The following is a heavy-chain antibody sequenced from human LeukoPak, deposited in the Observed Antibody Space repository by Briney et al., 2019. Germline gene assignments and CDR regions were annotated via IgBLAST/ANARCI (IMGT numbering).Heavy chain of an antibody. CDR1: GFTFSSYW. Sequence: GGSLRLSCAASGFTFSSYWMHWVRHTPGKGLVWVSRIKGDGSSTSYADSVKGRFTISRDNAKNTLYLQMNSLRAEDTAVYYCAKAPQLWLSYFDYWGQGTLVTVSS. J-gene: IGHJ4*02. CDR2: IKGDGSST. V-gene: IGHV3-74*01. D-gene: IGHD5-18*01. CDR3: AKAPQLWLSYFDY.